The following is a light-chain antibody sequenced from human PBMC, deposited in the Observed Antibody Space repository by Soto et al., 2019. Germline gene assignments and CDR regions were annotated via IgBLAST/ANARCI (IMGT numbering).Light chain of an antibody. J-gene: IGKJ1*01. CDR3: QQYYSFWT. V-gene: IGKV1-5*03. CDR2: EAS. Sequence: DIQMTQSPSTLSASLGDRVTIICRASRSVDKWLAWYQQQSWKAPKLLIYEASHLQSGVPSRFGGSGSGTEFSLTINNLHPEDVATYYCQQYYSFWTFGQGTTVEV. CDR1: RSVDKW.